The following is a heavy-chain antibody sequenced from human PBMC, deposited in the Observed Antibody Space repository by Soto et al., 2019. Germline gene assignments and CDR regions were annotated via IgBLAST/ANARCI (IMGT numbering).Heavy chain of an antibody. J-gene: IGHJ1*01. CDR1: GFTFSTSW. CDR3: ARDPTWGVGQ. Sequence: EVQLVESGGDLVQPGGSLRLSCAASGFTFSTSWMHWVRQAPGKGLVWISRSNSDGSTTNYADSVRGRFTISRDNAKNTLYRQMNSLRAADTAIYYCARDPTWGVGQWGQGTLVTVSS. V-gene: IGHV3-74*01. CDR2: SNSDGSTT. D-gene: IGHD3-10*01.